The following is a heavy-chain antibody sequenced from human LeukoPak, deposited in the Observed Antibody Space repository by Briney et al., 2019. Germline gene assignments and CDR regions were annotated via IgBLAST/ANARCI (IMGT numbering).Heavy chain of an antibody. CDR3: ARVGRDGYNLAANPHDAFDI. Sequence: GGSLRLSCAASGFTFSSYWMSWVRQAPGKGLEWVANIKQDGSEKYYVDSVKGRFTISRDNAKNSLYLQMNSLRAEDTAVYYCARVGRDGYNLAANPHDAFDIWGQGTMVTVSS. CDR2: IKQDGSEK. D-gene: IGHD5-24*01. V-gene: IGHV3-7*01. J-gene: IGHJ3*02. CDR1: GFTFSSYW.